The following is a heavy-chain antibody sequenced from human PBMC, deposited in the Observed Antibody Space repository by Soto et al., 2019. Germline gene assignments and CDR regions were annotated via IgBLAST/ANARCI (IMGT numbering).Heavy chain of an antibody. Sequence: QVQLVQSGAEVKKPGASVKVSCKASGYTFTSYGISWVRQAPGQGLEWMGWISAYNGNTNYAQKLQGRVTMTTDTSTSTAYMELRSLRSDDTAVYYCARVGGYYDFWSGYWVYYGMDVWGQGTTVTVSS. CDR3: ARVGGYYDFWSGYWVYYGMDV. CDR1: GYTFTSYG. CDR2: ISAYNGNT. V-gene: IGHV1-18*01. D-gene: IGHD3-3*01. J-gene: IGHJ6*02.